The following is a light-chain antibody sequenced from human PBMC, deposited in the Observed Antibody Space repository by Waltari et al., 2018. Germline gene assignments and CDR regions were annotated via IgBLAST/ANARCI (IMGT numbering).Light chain of an antibody. CDR3: QQYNNWPIT. CDR1: QNITNL. V-gene: IGKV3-15*01. CDR2: RAS. Sequence: EVVLPQSPATLSVSPGERATLSCRASQNITNLLAWYQKKPGQAPRLLIYRASTRATDIPVRFSGSGSGTDFTLTISSLQSEDFAVYYCQQYNNWPITFGQGTRLEIK. J-gene: IGKJ5*01.